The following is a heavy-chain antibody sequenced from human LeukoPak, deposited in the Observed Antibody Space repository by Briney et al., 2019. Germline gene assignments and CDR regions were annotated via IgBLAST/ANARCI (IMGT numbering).Heavy chain of an antibody. CDR2: VSSSSSYI. D-gene: IGHD3-10*01. CDR1: GFTFSTYS. Sequence: GGSLRLSCAASGFTFSTYSMNCVRQAPGKGLEWVSSVSSSSSYIYYADSLKGRFTISRDNAKNSLYLQMNSLRAEDTAVYYCARMGSGSYYSDYWGQGTLVTVSS. V-gene: IGHV3-21*01. J-gene: IGHJ4*02. CDR3: ARMGSGSYYSDY.